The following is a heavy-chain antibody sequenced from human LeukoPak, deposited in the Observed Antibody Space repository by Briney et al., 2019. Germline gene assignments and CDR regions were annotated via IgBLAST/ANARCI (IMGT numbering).Heavy chain of an antibody. CDR2: INHSGST. CDR1: GGSFSGYY. CDR3: ARGNSYGYIRFDY. J-gene: IGHJ4*02. D-gene: IGHD5-18*01. Sequence: PSETLSLTCAVYGGSFSGYYWSWNRQPPGKGLEWMGEINHSGSTNYNPSLKSRVTISVDTSKNQFSLKLSSVTAADTAVYYCARGNSYGYIRFDYWGQGTLVTVSS. V-gene: IGHV4-34*01.